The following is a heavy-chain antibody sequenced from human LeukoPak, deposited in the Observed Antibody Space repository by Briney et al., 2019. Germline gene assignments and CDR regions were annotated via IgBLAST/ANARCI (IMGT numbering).Heavy chain of an antibody. CDR2: IYYSGST. Sequence: SETLSLTCAVSGGSISSSSYYWGWIRQPPGKGLEWIGSIYYSGSTYYNPSLKSRVTISVDTSKNQFSLKLSSVTAADTAVYYCARDFLGRKGWFDPWGQGTLVTVSS. CDR1: GGSISSSSYY. J-gene: IGHJ5*02. V-gene: IGHV4-39*07. CDR3: ARDFLGRKGWFDP.